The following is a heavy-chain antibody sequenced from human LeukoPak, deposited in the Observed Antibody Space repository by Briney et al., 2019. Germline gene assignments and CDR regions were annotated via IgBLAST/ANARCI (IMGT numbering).Heavy chain of an antibody. CDR1: GFTFTNAW. CDR3: TTEDYDYVWGSYRHDY. J-gene: IGHJ4*02. D-gene: IGHD3-16*02. V-gene: IGHV3-15*01. CDR2: IRSKTDGGTT. Sequence: GGSLRLSCAASGFTFTNAWMSWVRQAPGKGLEWVGRIRSKTDGGTTDYAAPVKGRVTISRDDSKNTLYLQMNSLKTEDTAVYYCTTEDYDYVWGSYRHDYWGQGTLVTVSS.